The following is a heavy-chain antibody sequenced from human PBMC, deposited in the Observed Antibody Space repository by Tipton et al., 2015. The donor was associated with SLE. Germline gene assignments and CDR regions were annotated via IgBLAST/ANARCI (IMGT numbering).Heavy chain of an antibody. CDR1: GGTFSSYA. CDR3: AGRHTRLGSYGMDV. Sequence: QSGPKVKKPGSSVKVSCKASGGTFSSYAISWVRQAPGQGLEWMGWISAYNGNTNYGQKLQGRVTMTTDTSTSTAYMELRSLRSDDTAVYYCAGRHTRLGSYGMDVWGQGTTVTVSS. J-gene: IGHJ6*02. V-gene: IGHV1-18*01. CDR2: ISAYNGNT.